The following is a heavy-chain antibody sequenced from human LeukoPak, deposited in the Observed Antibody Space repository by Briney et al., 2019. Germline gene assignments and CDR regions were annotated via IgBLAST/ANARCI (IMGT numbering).Heavy chain of an antibody. Sequence: PGGSLRLSCAACGFTFSSYAMSWVRQAPGKGLEWVSAISGSGGSTYYADSVKGRFTISRDNSKNTLYLQMNSLRAEDTAVYYCAKYGIAAPLRPPSNWGQGTLVTVSS. CDR2: ISGSGGST. J-gene: IGHJ4*02. CDR1: GFTFSSYA. V-gene: IGHV3-23*01. CDR3: AKYGIAAPLRPPSN. D-gene: IGHD6-25*01.